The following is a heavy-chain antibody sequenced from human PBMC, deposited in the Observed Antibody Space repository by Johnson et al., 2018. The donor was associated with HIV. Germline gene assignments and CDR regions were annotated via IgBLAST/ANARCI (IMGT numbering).Heavy chain of an antibody. Sequence: VQLVESGGGVVQPGGSLRLSCAASGFTFSSYDMHWVRQATGKGLEWVSAIGTAGDTYYPGSVKGRFTISRENAKNSLYLQMNSLRAEDTALYYCAKALSGWFDAFDIWGQGTMVTVSS. V-gene: IGHV3-13*01. CDR1: GFTFSSYD. D-gene: IGHD6-19*01. J-gene: IGHJ3*02. CDR2: IGTAGDT. CDR3: AKALSGWFDAFDI.